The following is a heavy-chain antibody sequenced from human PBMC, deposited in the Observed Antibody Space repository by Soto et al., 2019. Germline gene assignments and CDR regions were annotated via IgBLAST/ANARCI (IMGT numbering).Heavy chain of an antibody. CDR3: ARAVAVPADFDY. D-gene: IGHD5-12*01. J-gene: IGHJ4*02. Sequence: QVQLVQSGAEEKKPGASVTVSCKASGYTFTSYAMHWVRQAPGQRLEWMGWINAGNGNTKYSQKFQGRVTITRDTSASTAYMELSGLRSEDTAVYYCARAVAVPADFDYWGQGTLVTVSS. V-gene: IGHV1-3*05. CDR2: INAGNGNT. CDR1: GYTFTSYA.